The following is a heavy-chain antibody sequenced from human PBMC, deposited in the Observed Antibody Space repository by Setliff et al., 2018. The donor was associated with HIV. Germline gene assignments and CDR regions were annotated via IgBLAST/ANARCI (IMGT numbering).Heavy chain of an antibody. V-gene: IGHV3-21*01. J-gene: IGHJ6*03. Sequence: PGGSLRLSCAASGFTFSSYRMNWVRQAPGKGLEWVSSISSSSTYIYYADSVKGRFTISRDNAKNSLYLQMNSLRAEDTAVYYCTRDYAYDWNAVMDVWGKGTTVTVSS. D-gene: IGHD1-20*01. CDR1: GFTFSSYR. CDR2: ISSSSTYI. CDR3: TRDYAYDWNAVMDV.